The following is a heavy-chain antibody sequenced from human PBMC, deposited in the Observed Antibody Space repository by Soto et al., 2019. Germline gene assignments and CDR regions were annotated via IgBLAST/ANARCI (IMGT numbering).Heavy chain of an antibody. D-gene: IGHD3-10*01. CDR3: ARATGAY. CDR2: ISYDGSNK. CDR1: GFTFSSYA. Sequence: GGSLRLSCAASGFTFSSYAMHWVRQAPGKGLEWVAVISYDGSNKYYADSVKGRFTISRDDSKNTLYLQMNSLRAEDTAVYYCARATGAYWGQGTLVTVSS. V-gene: IGHV3-30-3*01. J-gene: IGHJ4*02.